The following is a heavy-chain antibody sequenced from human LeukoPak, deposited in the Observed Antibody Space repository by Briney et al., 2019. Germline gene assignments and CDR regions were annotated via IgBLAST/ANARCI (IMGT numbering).Heavy chain of an antibody. J-gene: IGHJ4*02. D-gene: IGHD6-19*01. Sequence: SETLSLTCTVSGGSIRSSYWSWIRQPAGKGPEWIGHIDISGSTNYKSSLKSRVTMSVDTSKNQFSLKVSSVTAADTAVYYCARGSRDTSGWYVDYWGQGTLVTVSS. CDR3: ARGSRDTSGWYVDY. CDR2: IDISGST. CDR1: GGSIRSSY. V-gene: IGHV4-4*07.